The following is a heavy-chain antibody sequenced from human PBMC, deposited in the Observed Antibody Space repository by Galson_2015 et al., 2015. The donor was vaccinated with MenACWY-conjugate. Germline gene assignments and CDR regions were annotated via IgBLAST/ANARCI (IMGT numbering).Heavy chain of an antibody. Sequence: PALVTPTPTLTLTCTFSGFSLRTRGMRVSWIRQPPGKALEWLARIDWDDDKFYSTSLKTRLTISKDTSKNQVVLTMTNMDPVDTATYYCARITEDIFDYWGQGTLVTVSS. D-gene: IGHD2-15*01. V-gene: IGHV2-70*04. CDR3: ARITEDIFDY. CDR1: GFSLRTRGMR. CDR2: IDWDDDK. J-gene: IGHJ4*02.